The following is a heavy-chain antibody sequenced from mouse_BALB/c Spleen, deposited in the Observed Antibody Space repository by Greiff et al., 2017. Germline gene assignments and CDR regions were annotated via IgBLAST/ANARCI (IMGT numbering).Heavy chain of an antibody. D-gene: IGHD2-2*01. CDR2: ISSGGGST. V-gene: IGHV5-12-1*01. CDR3: ARHIYYGYDDAMDY. J-gene: IGHJ4*01. CDR1: GFAFSSYD. Sequence: EVHLVESGGGLVKPGGSLKLSCAASGFAFSSYDMSWVRQTPEKRLEWVAYISSGGGSTYYPDTVKGRFTISRDNAKNTLYLQMSSLKSEDTAMYYCARHIYYGYDDAMDYWGQGTSVTVSS.